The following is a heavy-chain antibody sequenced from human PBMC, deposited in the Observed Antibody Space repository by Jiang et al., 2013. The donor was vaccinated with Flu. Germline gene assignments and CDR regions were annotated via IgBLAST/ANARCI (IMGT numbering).Heavy chain of an antibody. V-gene: IGHV1-2*02. D-gene: IGHD1-26*01. CDR2: ISPYGGGV. Sequence: QLVESGAEVKNPGASVKVSCNPSGFTLNGYYMHWVRQAPGQGLEWMGWISPYGGGVYYVQKFQGRVTMTRDTSIDTVYMELTSLTYNDTAVYYCARASWDPPVIHSFDIWGQGTMVTVSS. J-gene: IGHJ3*02. CDR3: ARASWDPPVIHSFDI. CDR1: GFTLNGYY.